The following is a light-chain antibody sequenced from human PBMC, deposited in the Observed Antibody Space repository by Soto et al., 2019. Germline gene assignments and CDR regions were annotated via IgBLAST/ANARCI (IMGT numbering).Light chain of an antibody. V-gene: IGKV1-8*01. J-gene: IGKJ1*01. Sequence: AIRMTQSPSSFSASTGDRVTITCRASQGISSYLAWYQQKPGKAPKLLLYVASTLQSGVPSRFSGSGSGTDFTLTISRLQSEDFATYYCQQYYSYPLTFGQGTKVEI. CDR2: VAS. CDR1: QGISSY. CDR3: QQYYSYPLT.